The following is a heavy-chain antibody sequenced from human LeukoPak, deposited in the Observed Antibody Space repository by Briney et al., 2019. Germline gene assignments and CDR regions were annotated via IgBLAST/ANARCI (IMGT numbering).Heavy chain of an antibody. CDR1: GFTFSSYS. CDR3: AGGPNPDGYNSYYMDV. CDR2: ISSSSSYI. J-gene: IGHJ6*03. D-gene: IGHD5-24*01. Sequence: GGSLRLSCAASGFTFSSYSMNWVRQAPGKGLERVSSISSSSSYIYYADSVKGRFTISRDNAKNSLYLQMNSLRAEDTAVYYCAGGPNPDGYNSYYMDVWGKGTTVTVSS. V-gene: IGHV3-21*01.